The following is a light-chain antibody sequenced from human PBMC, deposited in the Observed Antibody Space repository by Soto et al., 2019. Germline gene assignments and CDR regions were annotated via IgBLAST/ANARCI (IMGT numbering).Light chain of an antibody. CDR3: QQYESTPPT. CDR1: QRVLYSSNNRNY. V-gene: IGKV4-1*01. J-gene: IGKJ2*01. CDR2: WAS. Sequence: DIVMTQSPDSQAVSLGERATINCKSSQRVLYSSNNRNYLAWYQQRPGQPPKLLIYWASTRESGVPDRFSGSRSGTDFTLTITSLQAEDVAVYYCQQYESTPPTFGQGTKLEIK.